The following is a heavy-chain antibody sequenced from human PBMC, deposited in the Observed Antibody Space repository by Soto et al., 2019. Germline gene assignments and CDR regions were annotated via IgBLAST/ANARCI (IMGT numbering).Heavy chain of an antibody. CDR2: ISNDGSNN. D-gene: IGHD2-2*01. CDR1: GLTFNTYA. CDR3: ASGRGYCSESSCSYFDYFQH. J-gene: IGHJ1*01. V-gene: IGHV3-30*03. Sequence: QVQLVESGGGVGQPGTSLRLSCAASGLTFNTYAMNWIRLAPGKGLEWAAVISNDGSNNYYADSVKGRFTISRDNSKNTVYLQMNSLRGEDTGVYYCASGRGYCSESSCSYFDYFQHWGQGALVIVSS.